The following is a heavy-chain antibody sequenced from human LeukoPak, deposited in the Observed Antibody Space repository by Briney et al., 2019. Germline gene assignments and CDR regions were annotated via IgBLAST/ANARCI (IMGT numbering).Heavy chain of an antibody. V-gene: IGHV1-8*01. D-gene: IGHD3-22*01. CDR1: GYTFTSYD. CDR3: ARGLLRGVVITYYYYYYMDV. J-gene: IGHJ6*03. Sequence: ASVKVSCKASGYTFTSYDINWVRQAPGQGLEWMGCMNPNSGNTGYAQKLQGRVTMTRNNSISTAYMELSSLRSEDTAVYYCARGLLRGVVITYYYYYYMDVWGKGTTVTVSS. CDR2: MNPNSGNT.